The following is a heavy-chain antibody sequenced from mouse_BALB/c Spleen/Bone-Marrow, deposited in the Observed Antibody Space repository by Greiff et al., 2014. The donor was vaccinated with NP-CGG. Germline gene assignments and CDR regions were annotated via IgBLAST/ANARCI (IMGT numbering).Heavy chain of an antibody. D-gene: IGHD2-1*01. V-gene: IGHV1S130*01. Sequence: QVQLQQSGSVLVRPGASVKLSCKASGYTFTSSWMHWAKQRPGQGLEWIGEIHPNSGNTNYNEKFKGKATLTVGTSSSTAYVDLSSLTSEYSAVYYCARGGYGNYYFDYWGQGTTLTVSS. J-gene: IGHJ2*01. CDR1: GYTFTSSW. CDR2: IHPNSGNT. CDR3: ARGGYGNYYFDY.